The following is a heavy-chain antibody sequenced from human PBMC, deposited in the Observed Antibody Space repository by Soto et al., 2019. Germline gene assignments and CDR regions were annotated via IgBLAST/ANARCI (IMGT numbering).Heavy chain of an antibody. J-gene: IGHJ1*01. D-gene: IGHD4-17*01. CDR1: GFTFSSYG. CDR2: ILYDGSNK. V-gene: IGHV3-30*18. Sequence: QVQLVESGGGVVQPGRSLRLSCAASGFTFSSYGMHWVRQAPGKGLEWVAFILYDGSNKYYAGSVKGRFTISRDSSKNTLYLQMNSLRAEDTAVYYCAKADYGDYSEYFQHWGQGTLVTVSS. CDR3: AKADYGDYSEYFQH.